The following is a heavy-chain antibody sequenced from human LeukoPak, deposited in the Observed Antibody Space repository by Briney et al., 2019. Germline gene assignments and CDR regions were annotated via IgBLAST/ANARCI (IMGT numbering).Heavy chain of an antibody. D-gene: IGHD4-17*01. V-gene: IGHV3-23*01. CDR2: ISGSGGST. J-gene: IGHJ6*02. CDR1: GFTFSSYA. CDR3: AKDLVGGDYLDYCYGMDV. Sequence: GGSLRLSCAASGFTFSSYAMSWVRQAPGKGLEWVSAISGSGGSTYYADSVKGRFTISRDNSKNTLYLQMNSLRAEDTAVYYCAKDLVGGDYLDYCYGMDVWGQGTTVTVSS.